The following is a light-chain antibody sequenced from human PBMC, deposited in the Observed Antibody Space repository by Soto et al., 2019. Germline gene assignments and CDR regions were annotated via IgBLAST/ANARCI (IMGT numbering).Light chain of an antibody. J-gene: IGKJ1*01. Sequence: DIQMTQSPPSLSAPVGLGVTITSGASKSFGGNLNWYQQKPGKAPKLLIYAASSLQSGVPSRFSGSGSGTDFTLTISSLQPEDFATYYCQQSYSTPWTFGQGTKVEIK. V-gene: IGKV1-39*01. CDR1: KSFGGN. CDR2: AAS. CDR3: QQSYSTPWT.